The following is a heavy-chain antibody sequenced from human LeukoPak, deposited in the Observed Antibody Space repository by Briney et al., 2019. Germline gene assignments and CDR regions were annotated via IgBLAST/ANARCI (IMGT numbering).Heavy chain of an antibody. CDR1: GGTFSSYA. J-gene: IGHJ3*02. CDR3: ARELGYVGYCSSTSCLTGAFDI. CDR2: IIPIFGTA. D-gene: IGHD2-2*03. V-gene: IGHV1-69*05. Sequence: ASGTVSCTASGGTFSSYAISWGRQAHGQGQGWMGGIIPIFGTANYAQKVQGRVTITTDESTSPAYMELSSLRSKDTAVYSCARELGYVGYCSSTSCLTGAFDIWGQGTMVTVSS.